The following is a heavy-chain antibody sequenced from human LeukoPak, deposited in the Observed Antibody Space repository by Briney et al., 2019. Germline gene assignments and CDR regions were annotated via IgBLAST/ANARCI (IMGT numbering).Heavy chain of an antibody. CDR1: GGSISSYY. V-gene: IGHV4-34*01. CDR2: INHSGST. CDR3: ARHVFFGRLVRTNWFDP. J-gene: IGHJ5*02. D-gene: IGHD3-10*01. Sequence: SETLSLTCTVSGGSISSYYWSWIRQPPGKGLEWIGEINHSGSTNYNPSLKSRVTISVDTSKNQFSLKLSSVTAADTAVYYCARHVFFGRLVRTNWFDPWGQGTLVTVSS.